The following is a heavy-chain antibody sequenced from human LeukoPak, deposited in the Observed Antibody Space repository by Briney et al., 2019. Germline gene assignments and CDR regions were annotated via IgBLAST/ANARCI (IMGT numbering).Heavy chain of an antibody. CDR1: GFTFSSYS. V-gene: IGHV3-48*01. J-gene: IGHJ4*02. CDR2: ISSSSSTI. D-gene: IGHD3-22*01. CDR3: ATSLFYYYDRFDY. Sequence: GGSLRLSCAASGFTFSSYSMNWVRQAPGKGLEWVSYISSSSSTIYYADSAKGRFTISRDNAKNSLYLQMNSLRAEDTAVYYCATSLFYYYDRFDYWGQGTLVTVSS.